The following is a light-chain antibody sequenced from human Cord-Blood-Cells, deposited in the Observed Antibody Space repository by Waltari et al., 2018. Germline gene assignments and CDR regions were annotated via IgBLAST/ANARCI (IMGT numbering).Light chain of an antibody. CDR1: SSDVGGCNF. V-gene: IGLV2-14*01. J-gene: IGLJ2*01. CDR2: DVS. CDR3: SSYTSSSTLVV. Sequence: QSALPQPASVSGSPGQSITLSCTGTSSDVGGCNFVSWYQQPPGKAPKLMIYDVSNRPAGVSNRFSGSKSGNTASLTISGLQAEDEADYYCSSYTSSSTLVVFGGGTKLTVL.